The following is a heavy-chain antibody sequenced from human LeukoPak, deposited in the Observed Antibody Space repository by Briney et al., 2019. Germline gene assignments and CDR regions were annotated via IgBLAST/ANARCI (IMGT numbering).Heavy chain of an antibody. J-gene: IGHJ3*02. CDR3: ARGFLSAAGSNFDI. D-gene: IGHD6-13*01. V-gene: IGHV3-30-3*01. CDR1: GFTFSNYA. CDR2: ISYDGSNK. Sequence: GGSLRLSCSASGFTFSNYAVHWVRQAPGKGLEWVAVISYDGSNKYYADSVKGRFTISRDNSKNTLYLQMNSLRAEDTAVYYCARGFLSAAGSNFDIWGQGTMVTVSS.